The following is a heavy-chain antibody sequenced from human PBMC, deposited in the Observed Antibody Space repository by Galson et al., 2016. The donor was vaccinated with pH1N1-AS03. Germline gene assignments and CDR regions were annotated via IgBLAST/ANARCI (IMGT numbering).Heavy chain of an antibody. CDR2: IKQDGSEK. CDR3: ARAFGSGDEAGLLDF. J-gene: IGHJ4*02. Sequence: SLRLSCAASGFTFNRSWMNWVRQAPGKGLEWVANIKQDGSEKYYVDSVKGRFTISRDNAKNSLYLQMNSLKPEDTAPYYCARAFGSGDEAGLLDFWGQGTLVTVSS. D-gene: IGHD5-12*01. V-gene: IGHV3-7*03. CDR1: GFTFNRSW.